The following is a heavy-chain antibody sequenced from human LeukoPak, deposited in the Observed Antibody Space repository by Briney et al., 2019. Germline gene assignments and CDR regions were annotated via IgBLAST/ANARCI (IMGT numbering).Heavy chain of an antibody. CDR2: ISAYNGNT. CDR3: ARSPPRSSRYYYYGMDV. J-gene: IGHJ6*02. V-gene: IGHV1-18*01. Sequence: GASVKVSCKASGYTFTSYGISWVRQAPGQGLEWMGWISAYNGNTNYAQKLQGRVTMTTDTSTSTAYMELRSLRSDDTAVYYCARSPPRSSRYYYYGMDVWGQGTTVTVSS. CDR1: GYTFTSYG.